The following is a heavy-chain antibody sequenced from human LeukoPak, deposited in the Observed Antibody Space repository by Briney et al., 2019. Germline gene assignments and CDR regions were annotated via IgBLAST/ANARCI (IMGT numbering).Heavy chain of an antibody. J-gene: IGHJ4*02. CDR1: GFTFSSYA. CDR2: IVGSLVNT. CDR3: ATRTAATGPHFDS. Sequence: GGSLRLSCAACGFTFSSYAMSWVRQASGKGMELFSPIVGSLVNTYYADSLTGRFTISTDNSKNTFYLQINSLSPEDTAVYYCATRTAATGPHFDSWGQGTLVTVSS. D-gene: IGHD1-14*01. V-gene: IGHV3-23*01.